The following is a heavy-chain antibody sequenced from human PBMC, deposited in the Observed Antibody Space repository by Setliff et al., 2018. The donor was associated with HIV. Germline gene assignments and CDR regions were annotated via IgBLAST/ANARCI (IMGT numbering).Heavy chain of an antibody. CDR3: ARENLGASYYFDY. CDR2: IQQDGSDK. CDR1: GFTFSSDW. D-gene: IGHD3-16*01. Sequence: GGSLRLSCAASGFTFSSDWMSWVRRAPGKGLEWGANIQQDGSDKYYVDSVKGRFTISRDNAKNSLYLQMNSLRAEDTAVYYCARENLGASYYFDYWGQGTLVTVSS. V-gene: IGHV3-7*01. J-gene: IGHJ4*02.